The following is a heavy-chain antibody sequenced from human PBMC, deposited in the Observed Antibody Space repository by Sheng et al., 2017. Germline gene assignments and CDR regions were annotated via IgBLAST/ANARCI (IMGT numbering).Heavy chain of an antibody. Sequence: EVQLVESGGGLVKPGGSLRLSCAASGFTFSSYSMNWVRQAPGKGLEWVSSISSSSSYIYYADSVKGRFTISRDNAKNSLYLQMNSLRAEDTAVYYCASIFGYYGSGGYYYGMDVWGQGTTVTVSS. J-gene: IGHJ6*02. V-gene: IGHV3-21*01. CDR2: ISSSSSYI. D-gene: IGHD3-10*01. CDR3: ASIFGYYGSGGYYYGMDV. CDR1: GFTFSSYS.